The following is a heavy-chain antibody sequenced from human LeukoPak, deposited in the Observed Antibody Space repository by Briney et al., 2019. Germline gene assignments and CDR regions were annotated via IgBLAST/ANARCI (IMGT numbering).Heavy chain of an antibody. Sequence: PGGSLRLSCAASVFTFSSYWMHWVRQAPGKGLVWVSRINSDGSSTGYADSVKGRFTISRDNAKNTLDLEMASLRAEDTAVYYCARAYAMDVWGQGTTVTVSS. CDR2: INSDGSST. J-gene: IGHJ6*02. V-gene: IGHV3-74*01. CDR3: ARAYAMDV. CDR1: VFTFSSYW.